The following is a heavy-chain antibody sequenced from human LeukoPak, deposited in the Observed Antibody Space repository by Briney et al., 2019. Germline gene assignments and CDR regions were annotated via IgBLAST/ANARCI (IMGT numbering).Heavy chain of an antibody. D-gene: IGHD4-23*01. CDR1: GASISSGTYY. J-gene: IGHJ3*02. CDR3: SRDSPGGSMGI. Sequence: PSQTLSLTCTVSGASISSGTYYWTWIRQHPGKGLEWIGSSGSAYFNPSLKSRGTMSVDTSKNQFSLNRSSVTAADAAVYYCSRDSPGGSMGIWGQGKMVTVSS. CDR2: SGSA. V-gene: IGHV4-31*03.